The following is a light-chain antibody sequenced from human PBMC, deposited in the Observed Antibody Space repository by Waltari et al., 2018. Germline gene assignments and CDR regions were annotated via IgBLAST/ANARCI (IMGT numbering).Light chain of an antibody. CDR3: PRYESIPAT. J-gene: IGKJ1*01. CDR1: QRVGRY. Sequence: SWRASQRVGRYLAWKQQKPGQAPRLLIYGASSSATGIPDRFSGSGSGTDFSLTISRLEAEDFAVDDCPRYESIPATFGQGTKVEI. V-gene: IGKV3-20*01. CDR2: GAS.